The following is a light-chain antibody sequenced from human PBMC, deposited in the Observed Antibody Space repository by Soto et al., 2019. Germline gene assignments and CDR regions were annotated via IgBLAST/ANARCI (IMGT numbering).Light chain of an antibody. CDR1: SSDVGLYDY. CDR2: AVS. J-gene: IGLJ1*01. Sequence: QSALTQPASVSGSPGQSITISCTGTSSDVGLYDYVSWYQQHPGKAPQLMIYAVSNRPSGVSNRFSASKSGNTASLFISGLQAEDEADYYCSSYTSDSSYVSGYGTKVTVL. CDR3: SSYTSDSSYV. V-gene: IGLV2-14*01.